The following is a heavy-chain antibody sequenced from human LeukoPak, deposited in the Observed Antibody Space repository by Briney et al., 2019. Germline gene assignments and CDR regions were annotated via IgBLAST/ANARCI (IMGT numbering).Heavy chain of an antibody. CDR2: ICAYSGNK. D-gene: IGHD1-1*01. V-gene: IGHV1-18*01. CDR3: ASRNWNDAHSHYYYGMDL. CDR1: GYTFISYC. Sequence: ASVQVTCQASGYTFISYCLSWVGQAPARGLEGMGGICAYSGNKNYARKLQGRLTMTTDTSTSTAYKELKSLRPDDPAVYYRASRNWNDAHSHYYYGMDLWAQGPTDSVSS. J-gene: IGHJ6*02.